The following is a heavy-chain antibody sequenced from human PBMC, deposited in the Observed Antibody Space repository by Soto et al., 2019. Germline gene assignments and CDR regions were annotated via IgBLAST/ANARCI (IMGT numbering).Heavy chain of an antibody. V-gene: IGHV3-7*03. CDR1: GFTFSTYW. Sequence: VQLVESGGGLVQPGGSLRLSCGASGFTFSTYWMSWVRQAPGKGLEWVANIKQDGSENHYLNSVKGRFTISRDNAKKALYLQKNSLRAEDTGVYYWGINGDYRFDFWGQGTLVTVTS. J-gene: IGHJ4*02. D-gene: IGHD4-17*01. CDR2: IKQDGSEN. CDR3: GINGDYRFDF.